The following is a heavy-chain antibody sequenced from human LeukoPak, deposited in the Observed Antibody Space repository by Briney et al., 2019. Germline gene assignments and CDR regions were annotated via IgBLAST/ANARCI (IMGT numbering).Heavy chain of an antibody. Sequence: ASVKVSCKASGGTFSSYAISWVRQAPGQGLEWMGRIIPIFGTANYAQEFQGRVTITTDESTSTAYMELSSLRSEDTAVYYCAIRSDSSGYYALIWGQGTLVTVSS. CDR3: AIRSDSSGYYALI. J-gene: IGHJ4*02. D-gene: IGHD3-22*01. V-gene: IGHV1-69*05. CDR2: IIPIFGTA. CDR1: GGTFSSYA.